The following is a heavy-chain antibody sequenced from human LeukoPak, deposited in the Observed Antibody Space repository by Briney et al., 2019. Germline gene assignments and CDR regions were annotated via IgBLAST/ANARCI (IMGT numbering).Heavy chain of an antibody. J-gene: IGHJ5*02. CDR1: GYTFTGYY. Sequence: ASVKVSCKTSGYTFTGYYMHWVRQAPGQGLEWMGWINPNSGGTNYAQKFQGRVTMTRDTSISTAYMELSRLRSDDTAVYYCARGGGFWSGYSNWFDPWGQGTLVTVSS. D-gene: IGHD3-3*01. CDR2: INPNSGGT. CDR3: ARGGGFWSGYSNWFDP. V-gene: IGHV1-2*02.